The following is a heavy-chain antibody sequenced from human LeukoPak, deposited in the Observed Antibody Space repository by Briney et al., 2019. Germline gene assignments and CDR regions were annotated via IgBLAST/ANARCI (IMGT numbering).Heavy chain of an antibody. CDR3: ARGGVLRYFEWFFDY. CDR2: ISGSGGST. Sequence: GGSLRLSCAASGFTFSSYAMSWVRQAPGKGLEWVSAISGSGGSTYYADSVKGRFTISKDNSNNTLYLQMNSLRAEDTAVYYCARGGVLRYFEWFFDYWGQGTLVTVSS. D-gene: IGHD3-9*01. J-gene: IGHJ4*02. V-gene: IGHV3-23*01. CDR1: GFTFSSYA.